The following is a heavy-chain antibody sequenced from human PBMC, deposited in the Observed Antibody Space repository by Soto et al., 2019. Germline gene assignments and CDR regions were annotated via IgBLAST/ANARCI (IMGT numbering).Heavy chain of an antibody. CDR3: AKDVGLAADGTSYFYGMDV. D-gene: IGHD6-13*01. V-gene: IGHV3-33*06. Sequence: QVQLVESGGGVVQPGRSPRLSCAASGFTFSSYGMHWVRQAPGKGLEWVAVIWYDGNNEYYADSVKGRFTISRDNSKNTLYLQMNSLRAEDTAVYYCAKDVGLAADGTSYFYGMDVWGQGTTVSVSS. CDR1: GFTFSSYG. J-gene: IGHJ6*02. CDR2: IWYDGNNE.